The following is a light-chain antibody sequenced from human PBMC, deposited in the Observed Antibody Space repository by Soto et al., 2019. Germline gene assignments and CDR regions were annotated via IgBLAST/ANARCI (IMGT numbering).Light chain of an antibody. CDR3: QAWDSSTASVV. Sequence: SYELTQPPSVSVSPGQTASITCSGDKLGDKYAHWYQQKPGQSPVLVIYQDNMRPSGIPERFSGSNSGNTATLTISGTQTMDEADYFCQAWDSSTASVVFGGGTKVTVL. CDR1: KLGDKY. J-gene: IGLJ2*01. CDR2: QDN. V-gene: IGLV3-1*01.